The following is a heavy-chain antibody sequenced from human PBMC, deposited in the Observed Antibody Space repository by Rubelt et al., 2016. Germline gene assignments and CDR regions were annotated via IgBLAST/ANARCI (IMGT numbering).Heavy chain of an antibody. J-gene: IGHJ4*02. Sequence: EVQVVESGGGLVQPGGSLSLSCAASGFTVSSNYMNWVRQAPGKGLEWISVIYSGGSTYYADSVKGRFTIYRDKAKMALYLQMRSLMAEDTALYYCARDGSGSYYSDNWGQGTRVTVSS. CDR3: ARDGSGSYYSDN. D-gene: IGHD1-26*01. CDR1: GFTVSSNY. V-gene: IGHV3-66*01. CDR2: IYSGGST.